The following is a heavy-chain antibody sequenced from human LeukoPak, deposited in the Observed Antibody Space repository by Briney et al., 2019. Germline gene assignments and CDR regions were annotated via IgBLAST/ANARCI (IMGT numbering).Heavy chain of an antibody. Sequence: PSETLSLTCTVSGGSISSYYWSWIRQPPGKGLEWIGYIYYSGSTNYNPSLKSRVTISVDTSKSQFSLKLSSVTAADTAVYYCARAQIVVPAAISYYYYYGMDVWGQGTTVTVSS. V-gene: IGHV4-59*01. CDR3: ARAQIVVPAAISYYYYYGMDV. CDR1: GGSISSYY. CDR2: IYYSGST. D-gene: IGHD2-2*01. J-gene: IGHJ6*02.